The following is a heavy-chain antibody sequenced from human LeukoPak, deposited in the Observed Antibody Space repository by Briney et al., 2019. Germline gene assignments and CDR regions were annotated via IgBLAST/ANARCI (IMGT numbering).Heavy chain of an antibody. Sequence: GGSLRLSCAASGFTFDDYAMHWVRQAPGKGLEWVSGISWNSGIIGYADCVKGRFTTSRDNAKTSLYLQMNSLRTEDTALYYCAKGGGSYYRQIDYWGQGTLVTVSS. J-gene: IGHJ4*02. D-gene: IGHD3-10*01. CDR1: GFTFDDYA. CDR3: AKGGGSYYRQIDY. CDR2: ISWNSGII. V-gene: IGHV3-9*01.